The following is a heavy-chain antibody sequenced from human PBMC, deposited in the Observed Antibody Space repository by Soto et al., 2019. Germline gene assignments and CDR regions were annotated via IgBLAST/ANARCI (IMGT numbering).Heavy chain of an antibody. Sequence: ASAKLSCKASGYTFTSYYMHWVRQAPGQGLEWMGIINPSGGSTSYAQKFQGRVTMTRDTSTSTVYMELSSLRSEDTAVYYCARDIVASDYYYYYGMDVWGQGTTVTVSS. CDR3: ARDIVASDYYYYYGMDV. CDR2: INPSGGST. CDR1: GYTFTSYY. J-gene: IGHJ6*02. V-gene: IGHV1-46*01. D-gene: IGHD5-12*01.